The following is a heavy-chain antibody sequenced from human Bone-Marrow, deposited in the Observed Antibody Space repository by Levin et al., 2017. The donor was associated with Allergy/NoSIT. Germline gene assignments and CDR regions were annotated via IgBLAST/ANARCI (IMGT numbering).Heavy chain of an antibody. CDR2: IIPLFGSA. D-gene: IGHD2-8*02. J-gene: IGHJ4*02. CDR1: GGSLNIYA. CDR3: ARGELVVSRPTYFSY. Sequence: SVKVSCKASGGSLNIYAITWVRQAPGQGLEWLGGIIPLFGSANYAQKFQGRVTITADKSTNTAYLDLSSLRSDDTAVYFCARGELVVSRPTYFSYWGQGTLVTVSS. V-gene: IGHV1-69*06.